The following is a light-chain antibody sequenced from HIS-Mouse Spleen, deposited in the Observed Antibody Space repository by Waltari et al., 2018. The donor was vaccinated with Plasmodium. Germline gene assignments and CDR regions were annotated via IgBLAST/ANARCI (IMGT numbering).Light chain of an antibody. Sequence: AIQLTQSPSSLSASVGARVTITDLASQGISSALAWYQQKPGKAPKLLIYDASSLESGVPSRFSGSGSGTDFTPTISSLQPEDFATYYCQQFNSYPLMYTFGQGTKLEIK. J-gene: IGKJ2*01. CDR3: QQFNSYPLMYT. CDR2: DAS. V-gene: IGKV1-13*02. CDR1: QGISSA.